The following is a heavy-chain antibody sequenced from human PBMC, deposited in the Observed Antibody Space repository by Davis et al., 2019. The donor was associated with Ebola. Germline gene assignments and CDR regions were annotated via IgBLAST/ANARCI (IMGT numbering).Heavy chain of an antibody. D-gene: IGHD1-26*01. Sequence: MPSETLSPTCAVYGASSSGSYWRWIRPPPGKGLEWAGEINHSGRTNYNPSLKSQVPVPVDTSRNHFSLKLNSVTAAETAVYYFAIQIMGATRLFDYWVQGTVVTVSS. J-gene: IGHJ4*02. V-gene: IGHV4-34*01. CDR2: INHSGRT. CDR1: GASSSGSY. CDR3: AIQIMGATRLFDY.